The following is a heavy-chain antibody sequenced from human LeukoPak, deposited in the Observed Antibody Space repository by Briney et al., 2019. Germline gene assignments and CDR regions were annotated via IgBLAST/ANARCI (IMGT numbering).Heavy chain of an antibody. CDR2: IWFDGSNK. J-gene: IGHJ2*01. Sequence: GRSLTLSCTESGFTFNLYGLHWVRQAPGKGLEWVAGIWFDGSNKFYADSVKGRFVISRDNSNSTMFLQMNSVRVEDTGIYHCAKDHCSGFPGCFYFDLWGRGALVTASS. D-gene: IGHD2-15*01. CDR3: AKDHCSGFPGCFYFDL. V-gene: IGHV3-33*06. CDR1: GFTFNLYG.